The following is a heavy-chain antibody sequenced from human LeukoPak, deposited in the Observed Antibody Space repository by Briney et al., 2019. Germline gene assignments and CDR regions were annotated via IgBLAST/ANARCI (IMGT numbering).Heavy chain of an antibody. D-gene: IGHD6-13*01. CDR3: AGQIGSAAVDY. Sequence: GESLKISCKGSGYSFTSYWIGWVRPMPGKGLERMGIIYPGDSDTRYSPSSQGQVTISADKSISTAYLQWSSLKASDTAMYYCAGQIGSAAVDYWGQGTLVTVSS. J-gene: IGHJ4*02. CDR2: IYPGDSDT. CDR1: GYSFTSYW. V-gene: IGHV5-51*01.